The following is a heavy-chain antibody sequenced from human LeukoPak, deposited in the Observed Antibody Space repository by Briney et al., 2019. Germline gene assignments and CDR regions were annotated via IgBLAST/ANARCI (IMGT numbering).Heavy chain of an antibody. J-gene: IGHJ4*02. Sequence: NTGGSLRLSCAASGFTFSDYYMSWIRQAPGKGLGWVSYISSSGSTIYYADSVKGRFTISRDNAKNSLYLQMNSLRAEDTAVYYCARDINWNDGGVSDYWGQGTLVTVSS. CDR3: ARDINWNDGGVSDY. CDR2: ISSSGSTI. D-gene: IGHD1-1*01. CDR1: GFTFSDYY. V-gene: IGHV3-11*01.